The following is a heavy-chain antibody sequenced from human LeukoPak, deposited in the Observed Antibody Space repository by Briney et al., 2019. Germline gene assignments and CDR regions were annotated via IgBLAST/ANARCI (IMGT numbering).Heavy chain of an antibody. D-gene: IGHD3-16*01. CDR2: IYTSGST. Sequence: PSETLSLTCTVSGGSISSGSYYGSWIRQPAGTGLEWIGRIYTSGSTNYNPSLKSRVTISVDTSKNQFSLKLSSVTAADTAVYYCAREFDYVWGTYGMDVWGQGTTVTVSS. V-gene: IGHV4-61*02. CDR3: AREFDYVWGTYGMDV. CDR1: GGSISSGSYY. J-gene: IGHJ6*02.